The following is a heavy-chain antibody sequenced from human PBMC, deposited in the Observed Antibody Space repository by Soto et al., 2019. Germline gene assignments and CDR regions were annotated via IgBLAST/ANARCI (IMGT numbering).Heavy chain of an antibody. J-gene: IGHJ3*02. CDR3: ARDLQEAPSAELRYFPLGAFDI. D-gene: IGHD3-9*01. CDR2: INPSGGST. Sequence: GQGLEWMGIINPSGGSTSYAQKFQGRVTMTRDTSTSTVYMELSSLRSEDTAVYYCARDLQEAPSAELRYFPLGAFDIWGHGTMVPVSS. V-gene: IGHV1-46*01.